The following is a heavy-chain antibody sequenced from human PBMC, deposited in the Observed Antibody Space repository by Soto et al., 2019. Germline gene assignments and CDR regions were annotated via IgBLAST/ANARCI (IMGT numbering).Heavy chain of an antibody. CDR1: GGTFSTYA. D-gene: IGHD5-18*01. J-gene: IGHJ4*02. CDR3: ASGIQLWLRRINNGYSG. V-gene: IGHV1-69*12. CDR2: IIPMFGTA. Sequence: QVQLVQAGAEVKKPESSVKVYCKAPGGTFSTYAISWVRQAPGQGLAWMGGIIPMFGTANYEQRFKDRVTITADESTNTVYMELSSLRSEDTAVYFCASGIQLWLRRINNGYSGWGQGTLVTVSS.